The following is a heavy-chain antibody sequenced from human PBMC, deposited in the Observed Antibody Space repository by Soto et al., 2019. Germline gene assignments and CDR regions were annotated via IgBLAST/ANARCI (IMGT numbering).Heavy chain of an antibody. V-gene: IGHV1-18*01. D-gene: IGHD2-8*01. CDR1: AYTFTDYG. J-gene: IGHJ4*02. CDR3: ARAGPYFPKGVCVADY. Sequence: GASVKVSCKASAYTFTDYGISWVRQAPGQGLEWMGWISVYNGNTNYAQKLQGRVTMTTDTSTSTAYMELTSLRSDDTAVYYCARAGPYFPKGVCVADYWGQGTLVTVSS. CDR2: ISVYNGNT.